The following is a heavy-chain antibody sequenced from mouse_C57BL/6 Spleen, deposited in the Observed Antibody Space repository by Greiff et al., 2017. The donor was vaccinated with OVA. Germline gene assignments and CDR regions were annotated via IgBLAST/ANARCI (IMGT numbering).Heavy chain of an antibody. V-gene: IGHV7-3*01. J-gene: IGHJ4*01. CDR2: IRNKDNGYTT. D-gene: IGHD2-1*01. Sequence: EVQLVESGGGLVQPGGSLSLSCAASGFTFTDYYMSWVRQPPGKALEWLGFIRNKDNGYTTEYSASVKGRFTISRDNSQSILYLQMNALRAEDSATYYCARYGAYGNYDYAMDYWGQGTSVTVSA. CDR3: ARYGAYGNYDYAMDY. CDR1: GFTFTDYY.